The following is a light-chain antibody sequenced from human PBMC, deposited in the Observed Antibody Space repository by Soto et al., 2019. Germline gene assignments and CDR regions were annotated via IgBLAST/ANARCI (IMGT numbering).Light chain of an antibody. CDR1: QGISTS. CDR3: QQSYSTPWT. V-gene: IGKV1-39*01. J-gene: IGKJ1*01. Sequence: DTQMTQSPSTLSASVRDTLTITARASQGISTSLNWYQQKPGKAPKLLIYAASSLQSGIPSRFSGSGSETDFTLTISSLQPEDFASYYCQQSYSTPWTFGQGTKVDI. CDR2: AAS.